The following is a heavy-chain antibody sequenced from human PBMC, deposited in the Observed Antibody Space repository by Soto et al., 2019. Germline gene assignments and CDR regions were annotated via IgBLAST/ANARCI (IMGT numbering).Heavy chain of an antibody. Sequence: LSLTCTVSGGSISRNYWSWIRQPPGKGLEWIGYMSYSGSTNYNPSLKSRVTIPGDTSKNQFSLRLTSVTAADTGVYYCARGGWPTFYDNWFDPWGQGTLVIV. J-gene: IGHJ5*02. V-gene: IGHV4-59*01. CDR3: ARGGWPTFYDNWFDP. CDR1: GGSISRNY. D-gene: IGHD3-16*01. CDR2: MSYSGST.